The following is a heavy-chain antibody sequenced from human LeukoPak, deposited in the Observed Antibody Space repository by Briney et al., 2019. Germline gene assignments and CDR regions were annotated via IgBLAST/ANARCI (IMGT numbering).Heavy chain of an antibody. J-gene: IGHJ3*02. V-gene: IGHV1-69*01. CDR1: GGTFISYA. CDR3: ARGRWEATNAFDI. D-gene: IGHD1-26*01. Sequence: GASVKVSCKASGGTFISYAISWVRQAPGQGLEWMGGIIPIFGTANYAQKFQGRVTITADESTSTAYMELSSLRSEDTAVHYCARGRWEATNAFDIWGQGTMVTVSS. CDR2: IIPIFGTA.